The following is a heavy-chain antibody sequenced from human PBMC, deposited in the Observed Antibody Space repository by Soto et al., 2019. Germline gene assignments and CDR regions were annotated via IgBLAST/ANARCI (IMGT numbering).Heavy chain of an antibody. CDR2: INSDGSST. D-gene: IGHD3-9*01. J-gene: IGHJ3*02. V-gene: IGHV3-74*01. CDR3: ARSQRRYYDILTGYSDAFDI. Sequence: GGSLRLSCAASGFTFSSYWMHWVRQAPGKGLVWVSRINSDGSSTSYADSVKGRFTISRDNAKNTLYLQMNSLRAEDTAVYYCARSQRRYYDILTGYSDAFDIWGQGTMVTVSS. CDR1: GFTFSSYW.